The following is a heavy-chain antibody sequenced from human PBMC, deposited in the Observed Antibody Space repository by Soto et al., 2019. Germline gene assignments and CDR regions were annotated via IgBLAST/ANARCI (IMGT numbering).Heavy chain of an antibody. CDR1: GGSISSSSYY. J-gene: IGHJ4*02. V-gene: IGHV4-39*01. Sequence: LSLTCTVSGGSISSSSYYWGWIRQPPGKGLEWIGSIYYSGSTYYNPSLKSRVTISVDTSKNQFSLKLSSVTAADTAVYYCARGGVVVIDYWGQGTLVTVSS. CDR2: IYYSGST. CDR3: ARGGVVVIDY. D-gene: IGHD3-22*01.